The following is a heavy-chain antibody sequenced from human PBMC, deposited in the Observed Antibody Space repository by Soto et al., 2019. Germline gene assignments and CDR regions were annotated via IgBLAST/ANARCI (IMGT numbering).Heavy chain of an antibody. CDR3: ARTRSFTLGFYYDGMDV. CDR2: IYPAGSVT. J-gene: IGHJ6*02. V-gene: IGHV5-51*01. CDR1: GYSFASYW. Sequence: PGESLKISCQGSGYSFASYWIGWVRQMPGKHLQWMGIIYPAGSVTRYSPSFQGQVTISADKSLRTAFLQWTSLKASDTALYYCARTRSFTLGFYYDGMDVWGQGTTVTVSS. D-gene: IGHD6-6*01.